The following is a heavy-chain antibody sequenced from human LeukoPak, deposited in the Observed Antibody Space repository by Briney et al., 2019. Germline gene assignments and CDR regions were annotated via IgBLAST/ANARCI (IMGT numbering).Heavy chain of an antibody. V-gene: IGHV3-30-3*01. J-gene: IGHJ4*02. CDR3: ARDPPKQWLALHSYYFDY. CDR1: GFTFSSYA. Sequence: PGGSLRLSCAASGFTFSSYAMHWVRQAPGKGLEWVAVISYDGSNKYYADSVKGRFTISRDNSKNTLYLQMNSLRAEDTAVYYCARDPPKQWLALHSYYFDYWGQGTLVTVSS. D-gene: IGHD6-19*01. CDR2: ISYDGSNK.